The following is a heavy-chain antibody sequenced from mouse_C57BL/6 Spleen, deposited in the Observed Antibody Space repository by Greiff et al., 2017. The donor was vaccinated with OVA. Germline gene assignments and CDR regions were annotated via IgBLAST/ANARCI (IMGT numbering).Heavy chain of an antibody. D-gene: IGHD2-2*01. CDR2: IYPGSGST. CDR1: GYTFTSYW. J-gene: IGHJ1*03. V-gene: IGHV1-55*01. Sequence: QVQLQQPGAELVKPGASVKMSCKASGYTFTSYWITWVKQRPGQGLAWIGDIYPGSGSTNYNEKFKSKATLTVDTSSSTAYMQLSSLTSEDSAVYYCARSERGYGYDDGFDVWGTGTTVTVSS. CDR3: ARSERGYGYDDGFDV.